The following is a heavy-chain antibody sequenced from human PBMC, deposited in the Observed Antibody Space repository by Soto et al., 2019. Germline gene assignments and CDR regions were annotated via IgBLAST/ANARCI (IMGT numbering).Heavy chain of an antibody. CDR1: GGSISSYY. CDR3: DRAGVDTIYPGNFCEYFVLPLPALIHPIHSSLCSGVWRTQPPGSPLKPYTAPFQ. V-gene: IGHV4-59*08. D-gene: IGHD5-12*01. Sequence: SETLSLTCTVSGGSISSYYWSWIRQPPGKGLEWIGYIYYSGSTNYNPSLKSRVTISVDTSKNQFSLKLSSVTAADTAMYYCDRAGVDTIYPGNFCEYFVLPLPALIHPIHSSLCSGVWRTQPPGSPLKPYTAPFQ. J-gene: IGHJ1*01. CDR2: IYYSGST.